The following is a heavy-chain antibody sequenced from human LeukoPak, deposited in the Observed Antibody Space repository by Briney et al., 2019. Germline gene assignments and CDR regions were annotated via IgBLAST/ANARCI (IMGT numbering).Heavy chain of an antibody. CDR1: GGSISSYY. D-gene: IGHD1-14*01. J-gene: IGHJ3*02. CDR2: IYYSGST. V-gene: IGHV4-59*01. Sequence: SETLSLTCTVSGGSISSYYWSWIRQPPGKGLEWIGYIYYSGSTNYNPSLKSRVTISVDTSKNQFSLKLSSVTAADTAVYYCASCEGPGPFDIWGQGTMVTVSS. CDR3: ASCEGPGPFDI.